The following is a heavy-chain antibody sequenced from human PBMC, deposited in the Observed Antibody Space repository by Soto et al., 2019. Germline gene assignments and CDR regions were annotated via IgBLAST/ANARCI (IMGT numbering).Heavy chain of an antibody. D-gene: IGHD5-18*01. CDR1: GFTFSDYW. J-gene: IGHJ4*02. V-gene: IGHV3-48*01. CDR3: ARDSGYSYGPLDY. Sequence: GGSLRLSCAASGFTFSDYWMHWVRQAPGKGLEWVSYISSSSSTIYYADSVKGRFTISRDNAKNSLYLQMNSLRAEDTAVYYCARDSGYSYGPLDYWGQGTLVTVSS. CDR2: ISSSSSTI.